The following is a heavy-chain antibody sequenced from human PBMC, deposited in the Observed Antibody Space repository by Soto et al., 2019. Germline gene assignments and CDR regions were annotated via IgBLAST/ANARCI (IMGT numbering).Heavy chain of an antibody. CDR3: ARQRCSGTGCYKTYYYGMDV. Sequence: QLQLQESGSGLVKPSETLSLTCTASGGSISSSSYYWGWIRQPPGKGLEWIGSVYYSGSTYYNPSLKSRVTILVNTYNNQFSLKLSSVTAADTGVYSCARQRCSGTGCYKTYYYGMDVWGQGTTVTVSS. V-gene: IGHV4-39*01. CDR2: VYYSGST. J-gene: IGHJ6*02. CDR1: GGSISSSSYY. D-gene: IGHD2-2*02.